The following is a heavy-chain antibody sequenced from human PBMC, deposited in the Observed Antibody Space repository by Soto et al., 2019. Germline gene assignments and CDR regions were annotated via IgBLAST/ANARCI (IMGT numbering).Heavy chain of an antibody. V-gene: IGHV3-33*01. CDR1: GFTFSSYG. J-gene: IGHJ5*02. CDR3: ARGSQWLVLDPPSEMFDP. D-gene: IGHD6-19*01. Sequence: QVQLVESGGGVVQPGRSLRLSCAASGFTFSSYGMHWVRQAPGKGLEWVAVIWYDGSNKYYADSVKGRFTISRDNSKNTLYLQMNSLRAEDTAVYYCARGSQWLVLDPPSEMFDPWGQGTLVTVSS. CDR2: IWYDGSNK.